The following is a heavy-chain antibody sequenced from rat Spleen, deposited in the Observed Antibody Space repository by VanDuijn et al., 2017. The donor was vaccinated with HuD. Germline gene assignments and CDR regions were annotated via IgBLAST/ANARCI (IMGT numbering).Heavy chain of an antibody. CDR1: GFSLTSYT. J-gene: IGHJ4*01. CDR3: ARHNSGYPYYVMDA. V-gene: IGHV2-6*01. D-gene: IGHD4-3*01. Sequence: QVQLKESGPGLVQPSQTLSLTCTVSGFSLTSYTVSWVRQPPGKGLEWIGAISSGGSTYYNSALKSRLSISRDTSKSQVFLKMNSLQTEDTAMYFCARHNSGYPYYVMDAWGQGASVTVSS. CDR2: ISSGGST.